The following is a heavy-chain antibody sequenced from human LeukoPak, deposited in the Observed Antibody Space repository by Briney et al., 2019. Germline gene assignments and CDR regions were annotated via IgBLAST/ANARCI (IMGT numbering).Heavy chain of an antibody. V-gene: IGHV3-48*04. CDR3: ASQRSWTPLWFDP. J-gene: IGHJ5*02. D-gene: IGHD6-13*01. CDR1: GLTLSTYS. CDR2: ISSSSSSI. Sequence: GGSLRLSCAASGLTLSTYSMNWVRQAPGKGLEWVSYISSSSSSIYYADSAKGRFTISRDNAKNSLYLQMNSLRAEDTAVYYCASQRSWTPLWFDPWGQGTLVTVSS.